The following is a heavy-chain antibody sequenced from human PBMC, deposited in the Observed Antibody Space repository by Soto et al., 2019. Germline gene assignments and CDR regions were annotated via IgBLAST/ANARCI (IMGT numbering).Heavy chain of an antibody. CDR2: VSTSGNV. D-gene: IGHD3-3*01. V-gene: IGHV4-4*07. J-gene: IGHJ4*02. Sequence: PSETLSLTGTVSGGSLTKYYWSWVRQPAGKGLEWIGRVSTSGNVVSKASLRSRLTMSVDTSKNQFSLRLTSVTAADTAVYYCARDNNDFWSLYPLAFDYWGQGALVTVSS. CDR3: ARDNNDFWSLYPLAFDY. CDR1: GGSLTKYY.